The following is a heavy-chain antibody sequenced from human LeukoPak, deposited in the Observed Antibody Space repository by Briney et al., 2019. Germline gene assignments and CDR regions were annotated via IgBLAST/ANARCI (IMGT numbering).Heavy chain of an antibody. J-gene: IGHJ6*04. D-gene: IGHD3-16*01. V-gene: IGHV4-4*07. Sequence: SETLSLTCTVSGDSISSDYRTWIRQPAGKGLEWIGRIYTSGSTHYNPSLKGRVSISEDRSKNQFSLRLTSVTAADTAVYYCAGAGGVNMPLDVWGKETTVTVSS. CDR3: AGAGGVNMPLDV. CDR2: IYTSGST. CDR1: GDSISSDY.